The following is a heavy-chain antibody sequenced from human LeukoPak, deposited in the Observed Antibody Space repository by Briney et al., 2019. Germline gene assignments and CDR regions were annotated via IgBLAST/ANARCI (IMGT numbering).Heavy chain of an antibody. V-gene: IGHV4-34*01. CDR1: GGSFSGYY. CDR3: ARRGDGYNRDY. D-gene: IGHD5-24*01. CDR2: INHSGST. J-gene: IGHJ4*02. Sequence: SETLSLTCAVYGGSFSGYYWSWIRQPPGKGLEWIGEINHSGSTNYNPSLKSRVTISVDTSKSQFSLKLSSVTAADTAVYYCARRGDGYNRDYWGQGTLVTVSS.